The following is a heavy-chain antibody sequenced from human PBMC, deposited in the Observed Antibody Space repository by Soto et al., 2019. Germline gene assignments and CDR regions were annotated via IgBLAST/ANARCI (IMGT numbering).Heavy chain of an antibody. J-gene: IGHJ5*02. CDR3: ARPITMVRGAPDP. CDR2: INPNSGGT. CDR1: GYTFTGYY. D-gene: IGHD3-10*01. V-gene: IGHV1-2*02. Sequence: ASVKVSCKASGYTFTGYYMHWVRQAPGQGLEWMGWINPNSGGTNYAQKFQGRVTMTRDTSISTAYMELSRLRSDDTAVYYCARPITMVRGAPDPWGQGTLVTVSS.